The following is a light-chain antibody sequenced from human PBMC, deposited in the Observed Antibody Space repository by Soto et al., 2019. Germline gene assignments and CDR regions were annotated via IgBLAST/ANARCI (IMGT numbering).Light chain of an antibody. Sequence: QSALTQPPSASGSPGQSVTISCTGTSSDVGGYNYVSWYQQHPGKVPKLMVYEVNKRPSGVPDRFSGSKSGNTASLTGAGLQAEDEAEYYCTSYAGGNNVFGTGTKLTVL. V-gene: IGLV2-8*01. CDR1: SSDVGGYNY. CDR3: TSYAGGNNV. J-gene: IGLJ1*01. CDR2: EVN.